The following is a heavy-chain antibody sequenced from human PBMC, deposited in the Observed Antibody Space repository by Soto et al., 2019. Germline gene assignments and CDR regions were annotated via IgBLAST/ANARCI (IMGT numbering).Heavy chain of an antibody. D-gene: IGHD6-19*01. CDR2: IYYSGST. CDR3: ARLTQWLESYNWFDP. V-gene: IGHV4-39*01. CDR1: GGSISSSSYY. J-gene: IGHJ5*02. Sequence: SETLSLTYTVSGGSISSSSYYWGWIRQPPGKGLEWIGSIYYSGSTYYNPSLKSRVTISVDTSKNQFSLKLSSVTAADTAVYYCARLTQWLESYNWFDPWGQGTLVTVSS.